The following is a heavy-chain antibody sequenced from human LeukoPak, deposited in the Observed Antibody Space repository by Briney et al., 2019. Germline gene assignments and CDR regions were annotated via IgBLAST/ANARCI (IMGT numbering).Heavy chain of an antibody. CDR3: ARDGEEGGPNYFDY. V-gene: IGHV4-34*01. CDR2: INHSGSA. Sequence: PSETLSLTCAVYGGSFSGYYWSWIRQPPGKGLEWIGEINHSGSANYNPSLKSRVTISVDTSKNQFSLKLSSVTAADTAVYYCARDGEEGGPNYFDYWGQGTLVTVSS. D-gene: IGHD4-17*01. CDR1: GGSFSGYY. J-gene: IGHJ4*02.